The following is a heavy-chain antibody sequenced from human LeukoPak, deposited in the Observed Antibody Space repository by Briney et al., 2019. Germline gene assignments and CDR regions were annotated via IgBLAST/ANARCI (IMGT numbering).Heavy chain of an antibody. CDR3: ARSYDTSGYYYNFDY. CDR2: IHTRVGT. V-gene: IGHV4-4*07. D-gene: IGHD3-22*01. J-gene: IGHJ4*02. CDR1: GGYISSYY. Sequence: SETLSLTCTVSGGYISSYYWSWMRQPAGKRLEWIGRIHTRVGTNYNPSLKSRVTMSVDTSKNQFSLRLTSVTAADTAVYYCARSYDTSGYYYNFDYWGQGTLITVSS.